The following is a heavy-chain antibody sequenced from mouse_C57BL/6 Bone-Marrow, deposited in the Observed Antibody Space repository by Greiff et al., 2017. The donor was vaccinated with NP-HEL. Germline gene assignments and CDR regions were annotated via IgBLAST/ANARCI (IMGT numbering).Heavy chain of an antibody. V-gene: IGHV1-4*01. J-gene: IGHJ1*03. CDR3: ARSRYGSSWYFDV. Sequence: QVQLKESGAELARPGASVKMSCKASGYTFTSYTMHWVKQRPGQGLEWIGYINPSSGYTKYIQKFKDKATLTAAKSSSTAYMQLSSLTSEDSAVYYCARSRYGSSWYFDVWGTGTTVTVSS. CDR2: INPSSGYT. CDR1: GYTFTSYT. D-gene: IGHD1-1*01.